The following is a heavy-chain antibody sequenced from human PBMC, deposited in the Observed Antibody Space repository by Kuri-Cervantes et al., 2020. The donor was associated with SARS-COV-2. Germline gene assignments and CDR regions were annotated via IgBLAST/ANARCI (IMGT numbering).Heavy chain of an antibody. J-gene: IGHJ6*02. CDR3: ARDDYGSGSYYVPTLMDV. Sequence: GESLKISCAASGFTFSSYGMHWVRQAPGKGLEWVAVIWYDGSNKYYADSVKGRFTISRDNSKNTLYLQMNSLRAEDTAVYYCARDDYGSGSYYVPTLMDVWGQGTTVTVSS. CDR1: GFTFSSYG. V-gene: IGHV3-33*01. D-gene: IGHD3-10*01. CDR2: IWYDGSNK.